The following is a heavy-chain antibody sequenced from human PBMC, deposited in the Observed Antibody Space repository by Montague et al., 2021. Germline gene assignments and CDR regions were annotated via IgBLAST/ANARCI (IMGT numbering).Heavy chain of an antibody. Sequence: ETLSLTCTVSRSLINSDYYWGWILQPPGKGLEWMGSVSHGGRTYYNPSLKSRVTISVDTSNNHFSLKLSSVTAADTALYYCARERDRYYYMDIWGKGTTVTVSS. J-gene: IGHJ6*03. CDR2: VSHGGRT. CDR1: RSLINSDYY. CDR3: ARERDRYYYMDI. V-gene: IGHV4-38-2*02.